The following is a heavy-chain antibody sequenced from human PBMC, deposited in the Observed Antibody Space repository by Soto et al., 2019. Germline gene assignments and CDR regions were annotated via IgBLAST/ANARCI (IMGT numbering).Heavy chain of an antibody. V-gene: IGHV3-15*01. D-gene: IGHD3-10*01. J-gene: IGHJ4*02. CDR1: VFTFTNAW. CDR3: TTDTSYGRGCY. Sequence: GGSLRISCTSSVFTFTNAWMSWVRQAPGKGLEWVGRIKSKTDGGTTDYAAPVKGRFTISRDDSKNKLFLQMNSLKTEDTAVYYCTTDTSYGRGCYWGQGTLVTVSS. CDR2: IKSKTDGGTT.